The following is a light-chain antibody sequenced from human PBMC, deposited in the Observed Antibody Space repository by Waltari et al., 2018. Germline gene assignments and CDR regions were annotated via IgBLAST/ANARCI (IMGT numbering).Light chain of an antibody. J-gene: IGKJ1*01. V-gene: IGKV3-20*01. CDR2: GTS. CDR1: QSVSSSY. Sequence: VLTQSPGTLALSPGERATLSCRASQSVSSSYLAWYQQKPGQTPRLLIYGTSNRATGIPDRFSGSGSETDFTLTVSRLEPEDFAVYYCQQYGSSPGTFGQGTKVEIK. CDR3: QQYGSSPGT.